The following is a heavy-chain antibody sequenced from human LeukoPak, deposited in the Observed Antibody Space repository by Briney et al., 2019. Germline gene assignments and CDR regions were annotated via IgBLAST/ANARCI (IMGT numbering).Heavy chain of an antibody. D-gene: IGHD1-1*01. J-gene: IGHJ4*02. Sequence: SETLSLTCTVSGGSISSYYWSWIRQPRGKGLEWIGYIYYSGSTNYNPSLKSPVTISVDTSKNQSSLKLSSVTAADKAVYYCATSDPELETFHYWDQATLVTASS. CDR2: IYYSGST. V-gene: IGHV4-59*01. CDR1: GGSISSYY. CDR3: ATSDPELETFHY.